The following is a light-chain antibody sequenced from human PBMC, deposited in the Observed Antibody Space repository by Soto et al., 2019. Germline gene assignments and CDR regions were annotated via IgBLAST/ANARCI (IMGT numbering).Light chain of an antibody. CDR3: SSYSISTAYL. CDR1: SSDVCGYDY. CDR2: EVS. J-gene: IGLJ1*01. Sequence: SVLTQPASVSGSPGQSITISCTGTSSDVCGYDYVSLYQLHPGKSPKLMVFEVSNRPSGVSYRFSGSKSGTTASLTISGLQAEDEADYFCSSYSISTAYLFGTGTKVT. V-gene: IGLV2-14*01.